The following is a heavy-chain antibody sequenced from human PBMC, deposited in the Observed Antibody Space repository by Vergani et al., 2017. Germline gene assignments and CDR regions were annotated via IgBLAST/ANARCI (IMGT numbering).Heavy chain of an antibody. Sequence: QVQLVESGGGVVQPGRSLRLSCAASGFTFSSYSMHWVRQAPGKGLEWVAVISYDGSNKYYADSVKGRFTISRDNSKNTLYLQMNSLRAEDTAVYYCAKTIFGVVTIPYFYYWRRRTLVSVSS. CDR2: ISYDGSNK. V-gene: IGHV3-30*18. J-gene: IGHJ4*02. CDR3: AKTIFGVVTIPYFYY. D-gene: IGHD3-3*01. CDR1: GFTFSSYS.